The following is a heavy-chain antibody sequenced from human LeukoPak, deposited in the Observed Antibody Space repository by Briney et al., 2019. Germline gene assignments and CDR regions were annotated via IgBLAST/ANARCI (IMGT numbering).Heavy chain of an antibody. Sequence: SETLSLTCTVSGGSISSYYWSWIRQPPGKGLEWIGSIYYSGSTYYNPSLKSRVTISVDTSKNQFSLKLSSVTAADTAVYYCARLQATTPDYWGQGTLVTVSS. D-gene: IGHD4-17*01. CDR3: ARLQATTPDY. CDR2: IYYSGST. CDR1: GGSISSYY. V-gene: IGHV4-59*05. J-gene: IGHJ4*02.